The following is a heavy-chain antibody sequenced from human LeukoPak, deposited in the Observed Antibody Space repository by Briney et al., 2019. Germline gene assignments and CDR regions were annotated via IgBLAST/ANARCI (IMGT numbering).Heavy chain of an antibody. CDR3: ARGNSGSYYVNPSDY. D-gene: IGHD1-26*01. CDR1: GYTFTSYG. V-gene: IGHV1-18*01. CDR2: ISAYNGNT. Sequence: GASVKVSCKASGYTFTSYGISWVRQAPGQGLEWMGWISAYNGNTNYAQKLQGRVTMTTDTSTSTAYMELRSLRSDDTAVYYCARGNSGSYYVNPSDYWGQGTLVTVSS. J-gene: IGHJ4*02.